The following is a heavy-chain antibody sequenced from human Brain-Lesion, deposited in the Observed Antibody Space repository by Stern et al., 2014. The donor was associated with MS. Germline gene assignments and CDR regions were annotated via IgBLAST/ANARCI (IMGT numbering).Heavy chain of an antibody. CDR1: GFTFDDYA. CDR2: ITWDGGST. CDR3: AGGLGF. Sequence: EVQPVESGGVVVQPGGSLRLSCAASGFTFDDYAMHWVRQAPGKGLEWVSLITWDGGSTSYTDSVKGRFSISRDNRKSFLYLQMNSLRPEDTALYYCAGGLGFWGRGTLVTVSS. V-gene: IGHV3-43D*03. J-gene: IGHJ4*02. D-gene: IGHD2-21*01.